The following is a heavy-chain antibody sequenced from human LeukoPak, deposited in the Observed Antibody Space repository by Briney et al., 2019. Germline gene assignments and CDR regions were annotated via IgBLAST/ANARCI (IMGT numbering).Heavy chain of an antibody. D-gene: IGHD6-13*01. CDR3: AKGQEGMN. V-gene: IGHV3-30*04. J-gene: IGHJ4*02. CDR1: GFTFISYA. Sequence: GGSLRLSCAASGFTFISYAIHWVRQAPGKGLEWVAVISFHGTDSFYADSVKGRFTISGDNSKNTLYLQMSSLRAEDTAVYYCAKGQEGMNWGQGTLVTVSS. CDR2: ISFHGTDS.